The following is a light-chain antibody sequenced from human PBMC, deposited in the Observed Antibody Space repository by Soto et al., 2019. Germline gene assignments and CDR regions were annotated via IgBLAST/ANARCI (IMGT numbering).Light chain of an antibody. CDR2: GAS. CDR1: QSVSSN. CDR3: HQHNNWWT. V-gene: IGKV3-15*01. Sequence: EVVMTQSPATLSVSPGERATLSCRASQSVSSNLAGYQQKPGQAPRLLIYGASTRAAGIPARFSGSGSGTDFTLTITSLQSEDFGVYYCHQHNNWWTFGQGTKVEIK. J-gene: IGKJ1*01.